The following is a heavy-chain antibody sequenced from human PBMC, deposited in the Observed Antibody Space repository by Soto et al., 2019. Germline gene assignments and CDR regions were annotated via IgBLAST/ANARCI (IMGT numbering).Heavy chain of an antibody. V-gene: IGHV4-59*08. CDR1: GGSIRNFY. CDR3: ARTVLGPDLLADSFVDYYYYMDV. Sequence: SESLSLTCTVSGGSIRNFYWSWIRQPPGKGLEWSGYVYYTGSTSYNPSLKRRVTFSADSSRGQFSLRLNSVTAADTAVYYCARTVLGPDLLADSFVDYYYYMDVWGQGTTVTVSS. CDR2: VYYTGST. J-gene: IGHJ6*03. D-gene: IGHD3-9*01.